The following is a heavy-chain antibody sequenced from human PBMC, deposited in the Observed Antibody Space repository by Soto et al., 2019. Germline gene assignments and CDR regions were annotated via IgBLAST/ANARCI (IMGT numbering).Heavy chain of an antibody. Sequence: GGSLRLSCAASGFTFTRYSMNWVRQAPGKGLEWFSSISSTTNYIYYGDSMKGRSTISRDNAKNSLYLEMNSLRAEDTAVYYCARESEDLTSNFDYWGQGTLVTVSS. CDR1: GFTFTRYS. CDR3: ARESEDLTSNFDY. V-gene: IGHV3-21*06. CDR2: ISSTTNYI. J-gene: IGHJ4*02.